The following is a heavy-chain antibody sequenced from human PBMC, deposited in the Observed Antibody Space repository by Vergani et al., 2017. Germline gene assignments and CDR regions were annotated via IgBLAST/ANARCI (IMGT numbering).Heavy chain of an antibody. J-gene: IGHJ4*02. V-gene: IGHV3-23*01. D-gene: IGHD2-21*02. CDR2: ISGRGGST. CDR3: AKGRSFSIVVVTAPLFDY. Sequence: EVQLLESGGGLVQPGGSLRLSCAAPGFTFSSYAMSWVRPAPGKGLEWVSAISGRGGSTYYADSVKGRFTISRDNSKNTLYLQMKSLRAEDTAVYYCAKGRSFSIVVVTAPLFDYWGQGTLVTVSS. CDR1: GFTFSSYA.